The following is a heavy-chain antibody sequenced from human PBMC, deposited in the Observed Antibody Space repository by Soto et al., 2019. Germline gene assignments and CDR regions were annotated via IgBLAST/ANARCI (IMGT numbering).Heavy chain of an antibody. V-gene: IGHV3-74*01. CDR2: VNSDGSMT. D-gene: IGHD5-18*01. CDR1: GFTLSGYW. Sequence: EVQLVESGGGLVQPGGSVRLSCAASGFTLSGYWMHWVRQVPGKGLVWVSRVNSDGSMTAYADSVKGRFTISRDNAKNTLYLQMHSLKAGDTAVYYCARGKDQRNTQTYSYFDSWGQGTQVAVSS. J-gene: IGHJ4*02. CDR3: ARGKDQRNTQTYSYFDS.